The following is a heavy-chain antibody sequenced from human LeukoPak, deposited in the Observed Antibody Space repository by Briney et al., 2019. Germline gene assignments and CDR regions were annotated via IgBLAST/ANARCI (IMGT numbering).Heavy chain of an antibody. V-gene: IGHV3-33*01. D-gene: IGHD4-23*01. CDR1: GFTFSSYG. Sequence: GGSLRLSCAASGFTFSSYGMHWVRQAPGKGLEWVAVIWYDGSNKYYADSVKGRFTISRDNSKNTLYLQMNSLRAEDTAVYYCARDPLTYGGKGISYFDYWGQGTLVTVSS. CDR3: ARDPLTYGGKGISYFDY. CDR2: IWYDGSNK. J-gene: IGHJ4*02.